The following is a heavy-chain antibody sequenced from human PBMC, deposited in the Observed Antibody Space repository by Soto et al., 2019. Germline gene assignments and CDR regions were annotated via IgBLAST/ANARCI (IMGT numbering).Heavy chain of an antibody. CDR1: GGSISSYY. D-gene: IGHD6-6*01. J-gene: IGHJ5*02. CDR3: ARAGDSSSSHWFDP. CDR2: IYYSGST. Sequence: SETLSLTCTVSGGSISSYYWSWIRQPPGKGLEWIGYIYYSGSTNYNPSLKSRVTISVDTSKNQFSLKLSSVTAADTAVYYCARAGDSSSSHWFDPWGQGTLVTVSS. V-gene: IGHV4-59*12.